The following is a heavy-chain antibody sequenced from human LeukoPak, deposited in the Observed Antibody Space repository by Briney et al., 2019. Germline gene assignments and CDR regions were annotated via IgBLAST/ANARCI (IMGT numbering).Heavy chain of an antibody. V-gene: IGHV1-2*02. CDR3: ARGYCSGGSCYHFDS. CDR2: VNSNSGGT. J-gene: IGHJ5*01. D-gene: IGHD2-15*01. CDR1: GYRFSDYY. Sequence: ASVKVSRKASGYRFSDYYMHWVRQAPGQGLEWMGWVNSNSGGTHYAQKFEGRVTMTRDTSISTAYMELSRLKSDDTALYYCARGYCSGGSCYHFDSWGQGTLVTVSS.